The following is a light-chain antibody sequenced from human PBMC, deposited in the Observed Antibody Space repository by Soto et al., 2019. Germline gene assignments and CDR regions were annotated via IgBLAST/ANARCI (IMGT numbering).Light chain of an antibody. CDR2: AAS. V-gene: IGKV1-9*01. CDR3: QQLNSYPPS. Sequence: DIQLTQSPSFLSASVGDRVTITCRASQGISSYLAWYQQKPGKAPKLLIYAASTLQSGVTSRFSGSGSGTEFTLTIRSLQPEDFATYYCQQLNSYPPSFGPGTKVDIK. CDR1: QGISSY. J-gene: IGKJ3*01.